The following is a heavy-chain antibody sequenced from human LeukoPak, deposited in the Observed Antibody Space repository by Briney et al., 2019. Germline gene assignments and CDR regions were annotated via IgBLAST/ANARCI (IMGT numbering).Heavy chain of an antibody. CDR3: ARDPEDNWGSHTDY. J-gene: IGHJ4*02. V-gene: IGHV3-23*01. D-gene: IGHD7-27*01. CDR2: ISGSGGST. Sequence: PGGSLRLSCAASGFTFSSYAMSWVRQAPGKGLEWVSAISGSGGSTYYADSVKGRFTISRDNSKNTLYPQMNSLRAEGTAVYYCARDPEDNWGSHTDYWGQGTLVTVSS. CDR1: GFTFSSYA.